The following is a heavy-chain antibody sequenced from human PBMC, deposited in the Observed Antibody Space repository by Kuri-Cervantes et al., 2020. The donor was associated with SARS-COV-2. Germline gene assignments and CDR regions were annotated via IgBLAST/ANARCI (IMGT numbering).Heavy chain of an antibody. CDR3: SRLHGWGFYYYMDV. J-gene: IGHJ6*03. CDR1: GYSISSGYY. V-gene: IGHV4-38-2*02. Sequence: GSLRLSCTVSGYSISSGYYWGRIRQPPGKGLEWFGSIYHSGSTYYNPSLRSRVTISVDTSKNQFSLKLSSVTAADTAVYYCSRLHGWGFYYYMDVWGKGTTVTVSS. D-gene: IGHD1-26*01. CDR2: IYHSGST.